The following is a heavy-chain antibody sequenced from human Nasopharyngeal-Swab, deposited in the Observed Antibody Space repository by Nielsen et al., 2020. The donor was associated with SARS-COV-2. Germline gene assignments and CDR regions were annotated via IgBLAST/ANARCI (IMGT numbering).Heavy chain of an antibody. CDR2: IAHDASNE. CDR1: GFTFSSFG. J-gene: IGHJ4*02. D-gene: IGHD4-17*01. V-gene: IGHV3-30*03. CDR3: ARDAPAHYGAFY. Sequence: GGSLRLSCAASGFTFSSFGMHWVRQAPGKGLEWVAFIAHDASNEYYGDSVKGRSSISRDSSKNTLYLQMDSLRGEDTAVYYCARDAPAHYGAFYWGRGTLVTVSS.